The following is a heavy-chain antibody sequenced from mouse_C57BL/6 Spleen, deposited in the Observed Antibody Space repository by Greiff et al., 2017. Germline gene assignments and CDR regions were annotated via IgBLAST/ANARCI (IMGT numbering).Heavy chain of an antibody. V-gene: IGHV1-69*01. J-gene: IGHJ1*03. CDR3: ARGDYYGSSYWNWYIDV. D-gene: IGHD1-1*01. CDR2: IDPSDSYT. Sequence: QVQLQQPGAELVMPGASVKLSCKASGYTFTSYWMHWVKQRPGQGLEWIGEIDPSDSYTNYNQKFKGKSTLPVDKSSSTAYMQLSSLTSEDSAVYYCARGDYYGSSYWNWYIDVWGTGTTVTVSS. CDR1: GYTFTSYW.